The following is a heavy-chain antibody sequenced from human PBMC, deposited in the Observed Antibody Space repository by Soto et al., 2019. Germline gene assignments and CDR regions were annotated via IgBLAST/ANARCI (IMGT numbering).Heavy chain of an antibody. D-gene: IGHD6-6*01. Sequence: QVQLVESGGGVVQPGRSLRLSCAASGFTFSSYAMHWVRQAPGKGLEWVAVISYDGSNKYYADSVKGRFTISRDNSKNTLYLQMNSLGAEDTAVDYCARERGSSSSDYYCYGMDVWGQGTTVTVSS. V-gene: IGHV3-30-3*01. CDR2: ISYDGSNK. CDR1: GFTFSSYA. J-gene: IGHJ6*02. CDR3: ARERGSSSSDYYCYGMDV.